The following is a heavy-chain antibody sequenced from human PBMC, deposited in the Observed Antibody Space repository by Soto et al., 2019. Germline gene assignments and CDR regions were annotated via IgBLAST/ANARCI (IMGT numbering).Heavy chain of an antibody. V-gene: IGHV1-18*01. Sequence: SVKVSCKASGYTFSSYGITWVRQAPGQGLEWMGWISPYNGETSYAQTLHDRLTMTTDTSTSTAYMELRSLKFDDTAVYYCARAYCSGDTCYDSWGHGTLVTVSS. CDR3: ARAYCSGDTCYDS. D-gene: IGHD2-15*01. J-gene: IGHJ5*01. CDR2: ISPYNGET. CDR1: GYTFSSYG.